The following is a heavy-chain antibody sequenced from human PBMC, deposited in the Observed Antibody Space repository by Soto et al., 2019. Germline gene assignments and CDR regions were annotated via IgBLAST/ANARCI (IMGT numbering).Heavy chain of an antibody. CDR2: ISSSSSTI. CDR1: GVTFSSYS. D-gene: IGHD3-9*01. V-gene: IGHV3-48*01. CDR3: ARDYRDDILTGYHYHSPTFDP. J-gene: IGHJ5*02. Sequence: PGGSLRLSCAASGVTFSSYSMNLVRQAPGKGLEWVSYISSSSSTIYYADSVKGRFTISRDNAKNSLYLQMNSLRAEDTAVYYCARDYRDDILTGYHYHSPTFDPWGQGTLVTVSS.